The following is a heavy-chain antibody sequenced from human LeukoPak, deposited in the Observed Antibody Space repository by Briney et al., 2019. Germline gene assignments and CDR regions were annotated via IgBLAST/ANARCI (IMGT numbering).Heavy chain of an antibody. J-gene: IGHJ4*02. CDR1: GGSFSGYY. Sequence: SETLSLTCAVYGGSFSGYYWSWIRQPPGKGLEWIGEINHSGSTNYNPSLKSRVTISVDTSKNQFSLKLSSVTAADTAVYYCVRDSKCTSASCYPFDYWGQGTPVTVSS. CDR3: VRDSKCTSASCYPFDY. CDR2: INHSGST. V-gene: IGHV4-34*01. D-gene: IGHD2-2*01.